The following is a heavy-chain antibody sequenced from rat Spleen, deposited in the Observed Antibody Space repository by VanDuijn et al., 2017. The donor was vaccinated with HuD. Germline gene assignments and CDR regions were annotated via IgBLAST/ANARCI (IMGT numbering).Heavy chain of an antibody. D-gene: IGHD1-12*02. CDR3: TTDLDYGSYFNY. V-gene: IGHV5-31*01. CDR2: ISTSGGST. Sequence: EVQLVESGGGLVQPGGSLKLSCAASGFTFNNYWMTWIRQAPGKGLEWVASISTSGGSTYYRDPVKGRFTVSRDNAKSTLYLQMDSLRSEDTATYYCTTDLDYGSYFNYWGQGVLVTVSS. J-gene: IGHJ2*01. CDR1: GFTFNNYW.